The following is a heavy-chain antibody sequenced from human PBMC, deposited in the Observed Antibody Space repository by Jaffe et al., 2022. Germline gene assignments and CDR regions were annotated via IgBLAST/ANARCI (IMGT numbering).Heavy chain of an antibody. J-gene: IGHJ4*02. D-gene: IGHD2-2*01. CDR1: GFTFSNFY. V-gene: IGHV3-7*01. Sequence: EVQLVESGGGLVRPGGSLRLSCAASGFTFSNFYMSWVRQAPGKGLEWVAFIGPDGSDKRYVDSVKGRFTISRDNAKDSLYLQMNRLRDEDTAVYSCARNAGRGRVDDYWGQGTLVSVSS. CDR2: IGPDGSDK. CDR3: ARNAGRGRVDDY.